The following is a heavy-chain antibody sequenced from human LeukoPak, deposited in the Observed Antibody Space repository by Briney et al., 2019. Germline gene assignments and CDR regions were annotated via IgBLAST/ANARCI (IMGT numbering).Heavy chain of an antibody. CDR2: ISGSGGST. V-gene: IGHV3-23*01. D-gene: IGHD3/OR15-3a*01. CDR1: GFTFSSYA. Sequence: GGSLRLSCAASGFTFSSYAMSWVRQAPGKGLEWVSAISGSGGSTFYADSVQGRFIISRDNSESTVSLQMNSLRAEDTAVYYCARGKAGGLVDLFDPWGQGTLVTVSS. J-gene: IGHJ5*02. CDR3: ARGKAGGLVDLFDP.